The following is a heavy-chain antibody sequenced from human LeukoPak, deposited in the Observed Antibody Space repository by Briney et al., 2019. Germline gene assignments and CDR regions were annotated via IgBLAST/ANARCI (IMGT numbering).Heavy chain of an antibody. CDR2: ISSSSSYT. J-gene: IGHJ6*02. D-gene: IGHD2-2*01. V-gene: IGHV3-11*05. CDR3: ARDNSLGVCSSTSCYANYYYGMDV. CDR1: GFTFSDYY. Sequence: GGSLRLSCAASGFTFSDYYMSWIRQAPGKGLEWVSYISSSSSYTNYADSVKGRFTISRDNAKNSLYLQMSSLRAEDTAVYYCARDNSLGVCSSTSCYANYYYGMDVWGQGTTVTVSS.